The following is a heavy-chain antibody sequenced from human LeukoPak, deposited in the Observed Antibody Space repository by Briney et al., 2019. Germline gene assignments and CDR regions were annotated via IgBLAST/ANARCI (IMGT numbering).Heavy chain of an antibody. Sequence: SGGSLRLSCAASGFTFSSYEMNLVRQAPGKGLEWVSYINSSGSTIYYADSVKGRFTISRDNAKNSLYLQMNSLRAEDTAVYYCAREVGSYYRPGRDALDIWGQGTMVTVSS. J-gene: IGHJ3*02. CDR3: AREVGSYYRPGRDALDI. CDR1: GFTFSSYE. V-gene: IGHV3-48*03. D-gene: IGHD1-26*01. CDR2: INSSGSTI.